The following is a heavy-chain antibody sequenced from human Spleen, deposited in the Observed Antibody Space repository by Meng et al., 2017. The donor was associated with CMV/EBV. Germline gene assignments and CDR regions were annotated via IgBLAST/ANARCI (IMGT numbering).Heavy chain of an antibody. Sequence: GGSLRLSCAASGFTFSSYSMNWVRQAPGKGLEWVSYIMSDSSTIYYASSVKGRFTISRDNAKNSLDLQMNSLRAEDTAVYYRASLNPISMKDNHFDYWGQGTLVTVSS. CDR1: GFTFSSYS. CDR2: IMSDSSTI. J-gene: IGHJ4*02. D-gene: IGHD3-22*01. V-gene: IGHV3-48*04. CDR3: ASLNPISMKDNHFDY.